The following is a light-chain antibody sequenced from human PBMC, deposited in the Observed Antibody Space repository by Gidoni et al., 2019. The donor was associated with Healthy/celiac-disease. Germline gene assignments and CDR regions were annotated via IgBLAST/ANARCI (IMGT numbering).Light chain of an antibody. Sequence: EIVLTQSQGTLSLSPGEGATLSCRASQSVSSSYLAWYQQKPGQAPRPLIYGASSRATGIPDRFSGSGSGTDFTLTISRLEPEDFAVYYCQQYGSSPPITFGQGTRLEIK. CDR2: GAS. V-gene: IGKV3-20*01. CDR3: QQYGSSPPIT. CDR1: QSVSSSY. J-gene: IGKJ5*01.